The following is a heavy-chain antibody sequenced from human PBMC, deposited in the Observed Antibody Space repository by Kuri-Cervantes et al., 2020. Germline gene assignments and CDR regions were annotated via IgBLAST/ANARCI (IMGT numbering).Heavy chain of an antibody. CDR3: ARGRVVPAAMAGYMDV. J-gene: IGHJ6*03. V-gene: IGHV4-61*01. CDR2: IYYSGST. Sequence: SETLSLTCTVSGGSVSSGSYYWSWIRQPPGKGLERIGYIYYSGSTNYNPSLKSRVTISVDTSKNQFSLKLSSVTAADTAVYYCARGRVVPAAMAGYMDVWGKGTTVTVSS. D-gene: IGHD2-2*01. CDR1: GGSVSSGSYY.